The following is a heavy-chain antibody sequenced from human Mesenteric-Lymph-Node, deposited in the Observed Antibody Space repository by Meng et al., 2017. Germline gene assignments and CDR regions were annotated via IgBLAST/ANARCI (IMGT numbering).Heavy chain of an antibody. Sequence: QLQLQESGSGLVKPSQTLSLTCAVSSGPIVSTDYSFSWIRRPPGKGLEWIGYIYHNGSTYYNPYFKSRVTISLDGSKNQVSLKLNSVTAADTAVYSCARLGPRWFDPWGQGTLVTVSS. J-gene: IGHJ5*02. CDR3: ARLGPRWFDP. CDR2: IYHNGST. CDR1: SGPIVSTDYS. D-gene: IGHD7-27*01. V-gene: IGHV4-30-2*01.